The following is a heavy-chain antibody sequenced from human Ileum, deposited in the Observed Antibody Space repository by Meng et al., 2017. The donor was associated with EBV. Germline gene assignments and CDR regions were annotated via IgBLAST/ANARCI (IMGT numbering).Heavy chain of an antibody. D-gene: IGHD1-26*01. Sequence: QVQQQEQGPGRVKPSDTLSLTCAVSGYSISTTNWWGWIRQPPGKGLEWIGHIYYSGTTYNNPSLKSRVTMSIDPSKNQFSLKLSSVTAVDTAVYYCARNSESGSYIDYWGLGTLVTVSS. J-gene: IGHJ4*02. CDR3: ARNSESGSYIDY. V-gene: IGHV4-28*01. CDR2: IYYSGTT. CDR1: GYSISTTNW.